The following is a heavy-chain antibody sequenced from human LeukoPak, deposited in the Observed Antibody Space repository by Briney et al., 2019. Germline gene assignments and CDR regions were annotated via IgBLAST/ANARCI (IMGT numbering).Heavy chain of an antibody. Sequence: GGSLRLSCAASDFSFITYAMSWVRQAPGKGLEWVSAISGSRGSTYYADSVKGRFTISRDNSKNTLYLQMNSLRAEDTAVYYCARRYSGYDWGGLYYYYYYMDVWGKGTTVTVSS. CDR1: DFSFITYA. V-gene: IGHV3-23*01. D-gene: IGHD5-12*01. CDR2: ISGSRGST. CDR3: ARRYSGYDWGGLYYYYYYMDV. J-gene: IGHJ6*03.